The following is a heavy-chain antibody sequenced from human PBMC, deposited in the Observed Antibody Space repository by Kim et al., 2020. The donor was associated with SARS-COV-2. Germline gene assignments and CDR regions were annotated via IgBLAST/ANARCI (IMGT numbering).Heavy chain of an antibody. J-gene: IGHJ3*01. D-gene: IGHD3-3*01. Sequence: SETLSLTCTVSGGSISNYYWSWIRQPPGKGLEWIGYIYYSGSTSYNPSLKSRVTVSADTAKNQFSLKLTSVTAADTAVYYCARANSKRFLEWESEAFDF. V-gene: IGHV4-59*01. CDR2: IYYSGST. CDR1: GGSISNYY. CDR3: ARANSKRFLEWESEAFDF.